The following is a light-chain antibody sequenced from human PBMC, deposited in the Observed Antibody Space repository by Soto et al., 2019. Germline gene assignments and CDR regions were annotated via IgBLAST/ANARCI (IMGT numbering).Light chain of an antibody. CDR1: SSDVGNSNF. Sequence: QSALTQPASVSGSPGQSITISCTGTSSDVGNSNFVSWYQHHPGKAPKLMIYEGTKLSSGVSNRFSGSKSGNTASLTISGLQAEDEADYYCCSYAGRPTWVFGGGTKLTVL. CDR2: EGT. CDR3: CSYAGRPTWV. J-gene: IGLJ3*02. V-gene: IGLV2-23*01.